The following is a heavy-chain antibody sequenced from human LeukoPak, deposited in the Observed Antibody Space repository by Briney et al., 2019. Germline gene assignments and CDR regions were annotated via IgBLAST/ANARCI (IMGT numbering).Heavy chain of an antibody. J-gene: IGHJ6*03. D-gene: IGHD2-2*01. CDR1: GFTFSSYA. V-gene: IGHV3-30*04. CDR2: ISYDGSNK. CDR3: ARGVLGYCSSTSCQERDYYMDV. Sequence: GGSLRLSCAASGFTFSSYAMHWVPQAPGKGLEWVAVISYDGSNKYYADSVKGRFTISRDNSKNTLYLQMNSLRAEDTAVYYCARGVLGYCSSTSCQERDYYMDVWGKGTTVTVSS.